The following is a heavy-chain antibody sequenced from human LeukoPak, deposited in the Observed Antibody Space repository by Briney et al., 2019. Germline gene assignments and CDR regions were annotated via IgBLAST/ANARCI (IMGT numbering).Heavy chain of an antibody. J-gene: IGHJ2*01. CDR1: GFTFSSYE. CDR2: ISSSGSTI. Sequence: PGGSLRLSCAASGFTFSSYEMNWVRQAPGKGLEWVSYISSSGSTIYYADSVKGRFTISRDNAKNSLYLQMNSLRAEDTAVYYCARLKRDYVWGSKLNWYFDLWGRGTLVTVSS. V-gene: IGHV3-48*03. D-gene: IGHD3-16*01. CDR3: ARLKRDYVWGSKLNWYFDL.